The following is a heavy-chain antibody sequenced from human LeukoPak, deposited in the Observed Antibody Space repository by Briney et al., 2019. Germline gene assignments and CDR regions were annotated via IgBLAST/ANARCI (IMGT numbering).Heavy chain of an antibody. Sequence: GGSLRLSCGASGFTFSSYAMSWVRRAPGKGLEWVSAISGSAHRTYYTDSVKGRFTISRDDAKDSLYLQMNSLRAEDTALYYCAKGGSSAMVVSYFDYWGQGTLVTVSS. D-gene: IGHD3-22*01. CDR3: AKGGSSAMVVSYFDY. CDR2: ISGSAHRT. CDR1: GFTFSSYA. V-gene: IGHV3-23*01. J-gene: IGHJ4*02.